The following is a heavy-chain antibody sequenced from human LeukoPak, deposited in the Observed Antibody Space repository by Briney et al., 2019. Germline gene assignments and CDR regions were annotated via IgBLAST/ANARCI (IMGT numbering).Heavy chain of an antibody. J-gene: IGHJ3*02. CDR2: IYYSGST. CDR3: AREQDYGGNSDAFDI. Sequence: SETLSLTCTVSGGSISSYYWSWIRQPPGKGLEWIGYIYYSGSTNYNPSLKSRVTISADTSKNQFSLKLSSVTAADTAVYYCAREQDYGGNSDAFDIWGQGTMVTVSS. CDR1: GGSISSYY. D-gene: IGHD4-23*01. V-gene: IGHV4-59*01.